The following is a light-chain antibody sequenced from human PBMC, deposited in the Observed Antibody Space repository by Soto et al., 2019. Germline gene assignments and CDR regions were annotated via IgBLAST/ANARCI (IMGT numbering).Light chain of an antibody. J-gene: IGKJ1*01. CDR3: QQYDNWPWT. CDR1: QSIRRD. CDR2: GAS. Sequence: ERVMAQGPGTLSVSPGERGPVSCRASQSIRRDLAWYQQKAGQAPRLLIFGASTRATGIPDRFSGSESGIQGTLTISSLKYEDGSVYVCQQYDNWPWTFRQGTKVDIK. V-gene: IGKV3-15*01.